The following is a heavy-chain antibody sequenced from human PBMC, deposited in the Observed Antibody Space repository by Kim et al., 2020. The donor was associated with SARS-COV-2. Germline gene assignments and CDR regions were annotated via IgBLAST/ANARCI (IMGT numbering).Heavy chain of an antibody. J-gene: IGHJ3*02. CDR2: IVVGSGNT. D-gene: IGHD6-13*01. CDR1: GFTFTSSA. CDR3: AAGYSSSWYIDDAFDI. V-gene: IGHV1-58*01. Sequence: SVKVSCKASGFTFTSSAVQWVRQARGQRLEWIGWIVVGSGNTNYAQKFQERVTITRDMSTSTAYMELSSLRSEDTAVYYCAAGYSSSWYIDDAFDIWGQGTMVTVSS.